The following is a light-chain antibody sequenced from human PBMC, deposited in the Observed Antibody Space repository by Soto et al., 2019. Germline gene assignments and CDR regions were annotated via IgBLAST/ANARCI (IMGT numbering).Light chain of an antibody. Sequence: DIQMTQSPSSLSASVGDRVTITCRASQGISIYLAWYQQKPGKVPKLLIYAASTLQSGVPSRFSGSGSGTDFTLTISSLQPEDVATYYCQKYNNAPLLAFGGGTNVEIK. CDR3: QKYNNAPLLA. V-gene: IGKV1-27*01. J-gene: IGKJ4*01. CDR2: AAS. CDR1: QGISIY.